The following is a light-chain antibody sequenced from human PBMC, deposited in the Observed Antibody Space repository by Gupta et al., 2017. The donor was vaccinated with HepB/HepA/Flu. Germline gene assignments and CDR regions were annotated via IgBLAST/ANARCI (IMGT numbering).Light chain of an antibody. V-gene: IGLV1-40*01. CDR2: TND. J-gene: IGLJ3*02. CDR3: QSYDSGRNGPL. Sequence: QSVLTQPPSVSGAPGQRVTISCTGSSSNIGAGYGVHWYQKLPGTAPRLLRDTNDSRPSGVPDRFSASKAGTSASLATTGLQAEDEADYYGQSYDSGRNGPLFGGGTKLTVL. CDR1: SSNIGAGYG.